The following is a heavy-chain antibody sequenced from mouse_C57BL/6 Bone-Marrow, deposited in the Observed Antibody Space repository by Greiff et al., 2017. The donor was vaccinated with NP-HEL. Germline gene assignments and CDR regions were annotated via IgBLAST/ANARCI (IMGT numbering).Heavy chain of an antibody. CDR2: ISSGGDSI. Sequence: EVQLVESGAGLVKPGGSLKLSCAASGFTFSSYAMSWVRQTPEKRLEWVAYISSGGDSIYYADTVKGRFTISRDNARNTLYLQMSSLKSEDTAMYYCTREKYDDGDYYAMDYWGQGTSVTVSS. V-gene: IGHV5-9-1*02. CDR3: TREKYDDGDYYAMDY. D-gene: IGHD2-12*01. CDR1: GFTFSSYA. J-gene: IGHJ4*01.